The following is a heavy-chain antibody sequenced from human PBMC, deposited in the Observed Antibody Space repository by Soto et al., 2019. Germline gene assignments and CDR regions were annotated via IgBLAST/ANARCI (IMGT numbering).Heavy chain of an antibody. CDR3: AHRRDYNDSSGYTQGEDAFDI. J-gene: IGHJ3*02. CDR1: GFSLSASGVG. CDR2: TYWDDDK. V-gene: IGHV2-5*02. D-gene: IGHD3-22*01. Sequence: QITLKESGPTLVKPTQTLTLTCAFSGFSLSASGVGVGWIRQPPGKALEWLALTYWDDDKRYSSSLKSRLTTTKDSPKNQVVLTMTNMDPVDIATYFCAHRRDYNDSSGYTQGEDAFDIWGQETMVTVS.